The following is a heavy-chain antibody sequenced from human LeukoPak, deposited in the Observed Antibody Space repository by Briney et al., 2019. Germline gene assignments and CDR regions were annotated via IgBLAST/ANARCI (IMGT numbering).Heavy chain of an antibody. V-gene: IGHV4-59*11. J-gene: IGHJ4*02. CDR3: AKSRLGTDTSTVHSFVY. CDR1: GDSISSLY. CDR2: IYHSGTV. Sequence: PSETLSLTCSVSGDSISSLYWNWIRQPPRQGLEWIGFIYHSGTVTYNPSLKSRGTMSVDTSKNQVSLKLTSVTAADTAVYYCAKSRLGTDTSTVHSFVYWGQGILVTVSS. D-gene: IGHD4-11*01.